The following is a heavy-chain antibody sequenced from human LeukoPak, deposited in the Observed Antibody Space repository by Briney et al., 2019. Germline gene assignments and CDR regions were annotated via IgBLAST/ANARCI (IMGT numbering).Heavy chain of an antibody. CDR2: MNPNSGNT. CDR3: NRQYQLLWSDYYYYYMGV. CDR1: GYTFTSYD. J-gene: IGHJ6*03. D-gene: IGHD2-2*01. V-gene: IGHV1-8*01. Sequence: GASVKVSCKASGYTFTSYDINWVRQATGQGLEWMGWMNPNSGNTGYAQKFQGRVTMTRNTSISTAYMELSSLRSEDTAVYYCNRQYQLLWSDYYYYYMGVWGKGTTVTVSS.